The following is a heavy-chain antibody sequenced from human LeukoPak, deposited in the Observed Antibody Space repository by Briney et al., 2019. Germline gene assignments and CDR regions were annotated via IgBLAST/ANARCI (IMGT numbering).Heavy chain of an antibody. Sequence: GGSLRLSCAASGFTFSSYSMNWVRQAPGKGLEWVSSISSSSSYIYYADSVKGRFTISRDNAKNSLYLQMNSLRAEDTAVYHCAREGELLPFDYWGQGTLVTVSS. CDR1: GFTFSSYS. D-gene: IGHD1-26*01. CDR2: ISSSSSYI. CDR3: AREGELLPFDY. V-gene: IGHV3-21*01. J-gene: IGHJ4*02.